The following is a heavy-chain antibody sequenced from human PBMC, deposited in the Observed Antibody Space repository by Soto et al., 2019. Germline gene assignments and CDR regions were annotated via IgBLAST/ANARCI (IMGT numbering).Heavy chain of an antibody. D-gene: IGHD1-1*01. Sequence: QVQLQESGPGLVKPSQTLSLTCTVSGDSISSGGYYWSWIRQHPGKGLEWIGYIYYSGSTYYNPSPQSRVSIIIDTAKNQFSLELSSVTAADTAVLYCAGVEEGLGYWGQGNLVTGSS. CDR2: IYYSGST. V-gene: IGHV4-31*03. CDR1: GDSISSGGYY. J-gene: IGHJ4*02. CDR3: AGVEEGLGY.